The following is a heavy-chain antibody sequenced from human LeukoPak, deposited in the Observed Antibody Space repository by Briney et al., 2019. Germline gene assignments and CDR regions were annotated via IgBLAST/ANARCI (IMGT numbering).Heavy chain of an antibody. V-gene: IGHV3-66*02. Sequence: PGGSLRLSCAASGFTVSSNYMSWVRQAPGKGLEWVSVIYSGGSTYYADSVKGRFTISRDNSKNTLYLQMNSLRAEDTAVYYCAKDSDYYDSSWFDYWGQGTLVTVSS. J-gene: IGHJ4*02. CDR1: GFTVSSNY. D-gene: IGHD3-22*01. CDR2: IYSGGST. CDR3: AKDSDYYDSSWFDY.